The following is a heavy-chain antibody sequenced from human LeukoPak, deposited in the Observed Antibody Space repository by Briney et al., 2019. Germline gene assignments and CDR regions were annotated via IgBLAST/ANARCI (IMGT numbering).Heavy chain of an antibody. D-gene: IGHD6-13*01. CDR3: ARVTIAAAGTFWLDP. V-gene: IGHV4-59*01. Sequence: SETLSLTCTVSGGSISSYYWSWIRQPPGKGLEWIGYIYYSGSTNYNPSLKSRVTISVDTSKNQFSLKLSSVTAADTAVYYCARVTIAAAGTFWLDPWGQGTLVTVSS. CDR2: IYYSGST. J-gene: IGHJ5*02. CDR1: GGSISSYY.